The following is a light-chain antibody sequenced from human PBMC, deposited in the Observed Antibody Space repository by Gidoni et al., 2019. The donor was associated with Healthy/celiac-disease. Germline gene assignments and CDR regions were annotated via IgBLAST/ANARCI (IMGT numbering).Light chain of an antibody. J-gene: IGLJ3*02. CDR3: SSYTSSSTLNWV. V-gene: IGLV2-14*01. CDR2: EVS. Sequence: QSALTQPASVSGSPGQSITISCTGTSSDVVGYNYVSWYQQHPGKAPHLMIYEVSNRPSGVSNRFSGSKSGNTASLTISGLQAEDEAAYYCSSYTSSSTLNWVFGGGTKLTVL. CDR1: SSDVVGYNY.